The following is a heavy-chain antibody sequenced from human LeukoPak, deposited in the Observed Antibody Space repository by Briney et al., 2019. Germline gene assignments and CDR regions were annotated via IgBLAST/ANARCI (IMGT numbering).Heavy chain of an antibody. CDR1: GFTFNNYA. J-gene: IGHJ4*02. CDR3: VRAAPQNCYPSSCSLLDK. D-gene: IGHD2-2*01. V-gene: IGHV3-23*01. CDR2: IMIGGDGK. Sequence: GGSLRLSCAGSGFTFNNYAMSWVRRAPRKGLEWVSTIMIGGDGKHYADSVKGRFTISRDRSESTLFLQMDDLRADDTAVYYCVRAAPQNCYPSSCSLLDKWGQGTLVTVSS.